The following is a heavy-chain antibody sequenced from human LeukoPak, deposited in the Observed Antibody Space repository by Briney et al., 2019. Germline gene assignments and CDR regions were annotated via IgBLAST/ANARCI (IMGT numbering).Heavy chain of an antibody. CDR3: AGARDYYDSSGYYRNNDY. D-gene: IGHD3-22*01. CDR2: IYYSGST. V-gene: IGHV4-59*08. CDR1: GGSISSYY. Sequence: TSETLSLTCTVSGGSISSYYWSWIRQPPGKGLECIGYIYYSGSTNYNPSLKSRVTISVDTSKNQFSLKLSSVTAADTAVYYCAGARDYYDSSGYYRNNDYWGQGTLVTVSS. J-gene: IGHJ4*02.